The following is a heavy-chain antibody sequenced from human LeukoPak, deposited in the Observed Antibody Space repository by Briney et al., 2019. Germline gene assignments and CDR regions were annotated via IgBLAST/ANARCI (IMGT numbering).Heavy chain of an antibody. V-gene: IGHV3-33*07. J-gene: IGHJ6*02. Sequence: GGSLRLSCEASGFTFSAYAMTWVRQAPGKGLEWVAVIWYDGTNKYYADSVKGRFTISRDNSKNTLYLQMNSLRAEDTAVYYCARGLNIAAAAYYYGMDVWGQGTTVTVSS. CDR1: GFTFSAYA. CDR2: IWYDGTNK. CDR3: ARGLNIAAAAYYYGMDV. D-gene: IGHD6-13*01.